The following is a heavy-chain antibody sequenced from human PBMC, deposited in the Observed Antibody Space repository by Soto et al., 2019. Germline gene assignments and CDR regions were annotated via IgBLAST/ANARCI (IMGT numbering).Heavy chain of an antibody. D-gene: IGHD2-8*01. CDR1: GGSFSGYY. J-gene: IGHJ4*02. CDR3: ARGIDIVLMVYARPNPPGTYYFDY. CDR2: INHSGST. Sequence: SKTLSLTCAVDGGSFSGYYWSWIRQPTGKGLEWIGEINHSGSTNYNPSLKSRVTISVDASKNQFSLKLSSVTAADTAVYYCARGIDIVLMVYARPNPPGTYYFDYWGQGTLVT. V-gene: IGHV4-34*01.